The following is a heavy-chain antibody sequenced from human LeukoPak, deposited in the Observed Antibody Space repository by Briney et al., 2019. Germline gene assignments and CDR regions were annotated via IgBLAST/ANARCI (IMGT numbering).Heavy chain of an antibody. Sequence: ASVKVSCKASGYTFTSYGISWVRQAPGQGLEWMGWISAYNGNTNYAQKLQGRVTRTTDTSTSTAYMELRSLRSDDTAVYYCARPYSYGPHYYYYMDVWGKGTTVTVSS. CDR2: ISAYNGNT. CDR1: GYTFTSYG. V-gene: IGHV1-18*01. J-gene: IGHJ6*03. D-gene: IGHD5-18*01. CDR3: ARPYSYGPHYYYYMDV.